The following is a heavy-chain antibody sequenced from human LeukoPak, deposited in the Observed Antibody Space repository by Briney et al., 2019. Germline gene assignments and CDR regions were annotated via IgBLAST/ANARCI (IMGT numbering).Heavy chain of an antibody. CDR1: GYTFTIYG. J-gene: IGHJ4*02. CDR3: ARVGALPGYFDY. Sequence: ASVKVSCKASGYTFTIYGISWVRQAPGQGLEWMGWISAYNGNTNYAQKLQGRVTMTTDTSTSTAYMELSSLRSEDTAVYYCARVGALPGYFDYWGQGTLVTVSS. CDR2: ISAYNGNT. V-gene: IGHV1-18*01. D-gene: IGHD3-10*01.